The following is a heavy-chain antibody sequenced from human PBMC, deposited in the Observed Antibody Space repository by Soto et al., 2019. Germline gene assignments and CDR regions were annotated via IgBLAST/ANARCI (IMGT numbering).Heavy chain of an antibody. CDR1: ELTLSNAW. CDR2: IKSKTEGGTP. Sequence: EVQLVESGGGLVKPGGSLRLSCVASELTLSNAWMSWVRQAPGKGLEWVGRIKSKTEGGTPDYDAPVKGRFTLSRDDSKHTLYLQLNSLITEDTAVYYCTNLIRGFSYSPYGGQGTLVTVSS. V-gene: IGHV3-15*01. CDR3: TNLIRGFSYSPY. J-gene: IGHJ4*02. D-gene: IGHD5-18*01.